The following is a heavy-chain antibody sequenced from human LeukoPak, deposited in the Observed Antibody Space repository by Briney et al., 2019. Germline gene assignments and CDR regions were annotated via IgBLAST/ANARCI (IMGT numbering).Heavy chain of an antibody. CDR2: ISSSGSTI. V-gene: IGHV3-48*02. D-gene: IGHD1-1*01. J-gene: IGHJ5*02. Sequence: GGSLRLSCAAPGFTFSGYSMNWVRQAPGKGLEWVSYISSSGSTIYYADSVKGRFTISRDNAKNSLYLQMNSLRDEDTAVYYCARDLEATGPNWFDPWGQGTLVTVSS. CDR3: ARDLEATGPNWFDP. CDR1: GFTFSGYS.